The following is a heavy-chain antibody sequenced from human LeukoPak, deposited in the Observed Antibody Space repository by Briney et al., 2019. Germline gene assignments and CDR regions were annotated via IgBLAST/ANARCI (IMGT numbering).Heavy chain of an antibody. CDR1: GGSFRGYY. D-gene: IGHD2-2*03. CDR3: ARGMDWYYMDV. V-gene: IGHV4-34*01. CDR2: INHSGST. J-gene: IGHJ6*03. Sequence: SETLSLTCAAYGGSFRGYYWSWIREPPGEGREWIGEINHSGSTNYNPSLKSRVTISVDTSKNQFSLKLSPVTAADTAVYYCARGMDWYYMDVWGKGTTVTVSS.